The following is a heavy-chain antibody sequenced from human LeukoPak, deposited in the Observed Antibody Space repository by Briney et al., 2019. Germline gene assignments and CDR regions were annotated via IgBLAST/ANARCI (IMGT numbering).Heavy chain of an antibody. J-gene: IGHJ4*02. Sequence: PSETLSLTCTVSGGSFSSFYWSWIRQPPGKGLEWIGYIYYSGSPNYNPSLKSRVTISVDTSKNQFSLKLSSVTAADTAVYYCAGWANCSSTSCPLDYWGQGTLVTVSS. CDR3: AGWANCSSTSCPLDY. CDR2: IYYSGSP. CDR1: GGSFSSFY. D-gene: IGHD2-2*01. V-gene: IGHV4-59*01.